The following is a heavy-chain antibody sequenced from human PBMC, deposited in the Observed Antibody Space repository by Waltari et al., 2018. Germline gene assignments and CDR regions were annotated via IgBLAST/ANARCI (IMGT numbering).Heavy chain of an antibody. CDR3: ATALLARRPYYFDY. CDR2: IDPEDSET. Sequence: QVQLVQSGAEVKKPGASVKVSCKVSGYTLTELSMHWVRQAPGKGLEWMGGIDPEDSETIYAHKFQGRVTMTEDTSTDTAYMERGSLRSEDTAVYYCATALLARRPYYFDYWSQGTLVTVSS. J-gene: IGHJ4*02. V-gene: IGHV1-24*01. CDR1: GYTLTELS.